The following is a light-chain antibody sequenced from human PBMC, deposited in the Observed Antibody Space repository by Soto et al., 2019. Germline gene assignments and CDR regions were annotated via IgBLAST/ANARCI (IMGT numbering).Light chain of an antibody. J-gene: IGKJ1*01. Sequence: DIQMTQSPSTLPASVGDTLTVTSPATQSVSGWLAWYQQKPGEAPKLLIYDASALPRGVPSRFSGSGSWTKFTLTIASLQPDDFATYYCQQYETFSGTFGPGTKVYIK. V-gene: IGKV1-5*01. CDR1: QSVSGW. CDR3: QQYETFSGT. CDR2: DAS.